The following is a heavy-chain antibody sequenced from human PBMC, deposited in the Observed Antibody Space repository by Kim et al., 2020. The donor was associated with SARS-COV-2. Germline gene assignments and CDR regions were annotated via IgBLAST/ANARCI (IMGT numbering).Heavy chain of an antibody. J-gene: IGHJ4*02. V-gene: IGHV3-33*05. CDR2: ISHDGKKK. Sequence: GGSLRLSCAASGFTFSTYGMHWVRQAPGKGLEWVAVISHDGKKKYYTDSVKGRSTISRDNAKNTLSLQMSSLRAEDTAVYFCASGTRFGELYYWGQGALVTVSS. D-gene: IGHD3-10*01. CDR3: ASGTRFGELYY. CDR1: GFTFSTYG.